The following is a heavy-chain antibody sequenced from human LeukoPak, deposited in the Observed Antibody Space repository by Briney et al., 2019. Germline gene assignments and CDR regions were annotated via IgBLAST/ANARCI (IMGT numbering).Heavy chain of an antibody. V-gene: IGHV3-23*01. CDR2: ISGSGGST. CDR3: ARDTYYYDSSGYYIIDY. CDR1: GFTFSSYA. D-gene: IGHD3-22*01. J-gene: IGHJ4*02. Sequence: GGSLRLSCAVSGFTFSSYAMSWVRQAPGKGLEWVSAISGSGGSTYYADSVKGRFTISRDNAKNSLYLQMNSLRAEDTAVYYCARDTYYYDSSGYYIIDYWGQGTLVTVSS.